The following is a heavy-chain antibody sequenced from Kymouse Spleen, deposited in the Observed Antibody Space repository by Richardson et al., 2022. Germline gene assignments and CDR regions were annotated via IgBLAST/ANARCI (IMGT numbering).Heavy chain of an antibody. CDR3: ARHGV*QWLVVDY. V-gene: IGHV4-39*01. CDR2: IYYSGST. Sequence: QLQLQESGPGLVKPSETLSLTCTVSGGSISSSSYYWGWIRQPPGKGLEWIGSIYYSGSTYYNPSLKSRVTISVDTSKNQFSLKLSSVTAADTAVYYCARHGV*QWLVVDYWGQGTLVTVSS. D-gene: IGHD6-19*01. CDR1: GGSISSSSYY. J-gene: IGHJ4*02.